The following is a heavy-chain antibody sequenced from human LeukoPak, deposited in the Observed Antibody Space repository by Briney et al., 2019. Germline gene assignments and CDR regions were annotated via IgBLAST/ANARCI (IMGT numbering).Heavy chain of an antibody. CDR2: ITPNSGA. Sequence: ASVKVSCKASGYTFTDYFMHWVRQAPGQGLERMGWITPNSGANYAQNFQGRVTMTRDTSISTAYMELSGLRSGDSAVYYCARDRYGDGFAHLDSWGQGTLVTVSS. V-gene: IGHV1-2*02. D-gene: IGHD5-24*01. J-gene: IGHJ4*02. CDR1: GYTFTDYF. CDR3: ARDRYGDGFAHLDS.